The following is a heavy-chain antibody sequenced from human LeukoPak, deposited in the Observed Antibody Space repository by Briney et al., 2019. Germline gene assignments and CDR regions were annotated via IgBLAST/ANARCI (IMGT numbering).Heavy chain of an antibody. V-gene: IGHV3-48*04. CDR3: ARGQYGMDV. Sequence: GGSLRLSCAASGFTFSSYSKNWVRQAPGKGLEWVSHISSSSTSKYYADSVKGRFTISRDNAKNSLYLQMNSLRAEDTAVYYCARGQYGMDVWGQGTTVTVSS. CDR1: GFTFSSYS. CDR2: ISSSSTSK. J-gene: IGHJ6*02.